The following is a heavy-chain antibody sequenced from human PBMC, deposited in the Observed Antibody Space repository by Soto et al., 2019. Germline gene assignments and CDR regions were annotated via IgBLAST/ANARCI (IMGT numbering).Heavy chain of an antibody. J-gene: IGHJ6*02. Sequence: GGSLRLSCAASGYTFSSYWIHWVRQAPGKGLVWVSRVNNDGSGTAYADSVEGRFTISRDNAKNSVYLQLNSLRAEDTAVYYCGRGGSEHAMDVWGQGTTVTVSS. CDR3: GRGGSEHAMDV. CDR2: VNNDGSGT. V-gene: IGHV3-74*01. CDR1: GYTFSSYW.